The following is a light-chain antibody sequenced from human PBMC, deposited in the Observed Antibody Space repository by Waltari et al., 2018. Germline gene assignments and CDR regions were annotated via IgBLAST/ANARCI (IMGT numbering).Light chain of an antibody. V-gene: IGLV1-44*01. J-gene: IGLJ3*02. CDR1: SSNIGINT. Sequence: QSVLTQPPSASGAPGQTVTISCSGSSSNIGINTVTWYQQLPGTAPKLLIHATYHRHSGVPDRFAGSKSDTSASLAISGLQSEDEADYCCAAWDDSLNGRVFGGGTKLTVL. CDR2: ATY. CDR3: AAWDDSLNGRV.